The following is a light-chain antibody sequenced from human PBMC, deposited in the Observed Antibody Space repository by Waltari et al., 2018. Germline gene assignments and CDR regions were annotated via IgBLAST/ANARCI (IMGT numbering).Light chain of an antibody. CDR2: KAS. J-gene: IGKJ4*01. CDR1: QDITHY. CDR3: QQTNTFPRA. Sequence: DIHLTQSPSFLSASVGDRVTITCRASQDITHYLAWYQVKPGKAPKLLIYKASTLQSGVPSRFSGRGSGTEFTLTVASLQPEDLATYYGQQTNTFPRAFGGGTTVE. V-gene: IGKV1-9*01.